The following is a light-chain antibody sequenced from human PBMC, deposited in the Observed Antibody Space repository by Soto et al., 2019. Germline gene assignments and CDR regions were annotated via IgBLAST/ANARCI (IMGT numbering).Light chain of an antibody. Sequence: EIVMTQSPATLSVSPGERATLSCRASQSVSSNLAWYQQKPGQAPRLLIYGAPTRVTGIPARFSGSGSGTEFTLTISSLQSEDFAVYYCQQYSTFGQGTKVDIK. CDR2: GAP. J-gene: IGKJ1*01. CDR3: QQYST. V-gene: IGKV3-15*01. CDR1: QSVSSN.